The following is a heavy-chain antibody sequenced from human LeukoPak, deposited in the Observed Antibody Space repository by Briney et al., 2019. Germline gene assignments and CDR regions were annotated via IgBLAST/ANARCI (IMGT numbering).Heavy chain of an antibody. V-gene: IGHV3-7*01. CDR1: GFRFSSYW. Sequence: GGSLRLSCVASGFRFSSYWMNWVRQAPGKGLEWVANIKQDGSEKYFVDSVKGRFTISRDNAENSVYLQMNSLRVEDTAVYYCARETSGWCFNHWGQGTLVTVSS. D-gene: IGHD6-19*01. CDR2: IKQDGSEK. J-gene: IGHJ4*02. CDR3: ARETSGWCFNH.